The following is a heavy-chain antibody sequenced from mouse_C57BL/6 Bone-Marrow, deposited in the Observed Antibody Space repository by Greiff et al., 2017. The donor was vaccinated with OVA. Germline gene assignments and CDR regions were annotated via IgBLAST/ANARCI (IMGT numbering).Heavy chain of an antibody. CDR1: GYTFTSYW. CDR3: ASGVYYYGSSYDY. Sequence: VQLQQPGAELVRPGSSVKLSCKASGYTFTSYWMHWVKQRPIQGLEWIGNIDPSDSETHYNQKFKDKATLTVDKSSSTAYMQLSSLTSEDSAVYYCASGVYYYGSSYDYWGQGTTLTVSS. V-gene: IGHV1-52*01. D-gene: IGHD1-1*01. J-gene: IGHJ2*01. CDR2: IDPSDSET.